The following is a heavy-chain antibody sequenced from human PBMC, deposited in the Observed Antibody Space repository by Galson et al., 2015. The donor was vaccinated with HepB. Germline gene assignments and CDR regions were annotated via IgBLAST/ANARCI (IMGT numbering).Heavy chain of an antibody. V-gene: IGHV5-51*01. CDR2: IYPGDSDT. J-gene: IGHJ6*03. Sequence: QSGAEVKKPGESLKISCTGSGYSFTSYWIGWVRQMPGKGLEWMGIIYPGDSDTRYSPSFQGQVTISADKSISTAYLQWSSLKASDTAMYYCARRGSITARPYYYYYMDVWGKGTTVTVSS. CDR1: GYSFTSYW. D-gene: IGHD6-6*01. CDR3: ARRGSITARPYYYYYMDV.